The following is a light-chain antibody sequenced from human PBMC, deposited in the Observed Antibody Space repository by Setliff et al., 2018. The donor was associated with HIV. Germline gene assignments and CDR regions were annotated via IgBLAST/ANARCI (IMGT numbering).Light chain of an antibody. CDR3: CSYTSITTLV. CDR1: SSDVGGYDY. V-gene: IGLV2-14*01. J-gene: IGLJ1*01. Sequence: QSVLTQPASVSGSPGQSITISCTGTSSDVGGYDYVSWYQQHPGKVPKLMLYEVGNRPSGVSNRFSGSKSGNTASLTISGLQAEDEADYYCCSYTSITTLVFGTGTKVTVL. CDR2: EVG.